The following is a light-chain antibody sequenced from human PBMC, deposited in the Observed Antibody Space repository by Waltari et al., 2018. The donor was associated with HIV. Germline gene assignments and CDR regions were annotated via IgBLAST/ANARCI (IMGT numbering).Light chain of an antibody. Sequence: SFELAQDPAVSVALGQTVRITCQGDNLRNSYAAWYQQKPGRAPVLVIYGNNNRATGNPDRFSAARSGNTASVTITGAQAEDEADYYCDSRDSTGNHAIFGGGTKVTVL. J-gene: IGLJ2*01. V-gene: IGLV3-19*01. CDR2: GNN. CDR3: DSRDSTGNHAI. CDR1: NLRNSY.